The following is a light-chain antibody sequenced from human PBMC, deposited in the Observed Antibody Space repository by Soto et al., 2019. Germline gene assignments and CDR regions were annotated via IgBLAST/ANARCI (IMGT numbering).Light chain of an antibody. V-gene: IGKV1-9*01. Sequence: IQLTQSPSSLSASVGDRVTITCRASQGISNYVAWYQQKPGKAPKLLIYAASTLQSGVPSRFSGSGSGTDFTLTISSLQPEDFATYCCQLLSHAFRGGAKVDIK. CDR3: QLLSHA. CDR1: QGISNY. CDR2: AAS. J-gene: IGKJ4*02.